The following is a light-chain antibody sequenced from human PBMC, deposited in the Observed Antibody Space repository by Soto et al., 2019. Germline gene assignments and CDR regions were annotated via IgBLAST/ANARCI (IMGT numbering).Light chain of an antibody. Sequence: DIVLTQSPGPLSLSPGERATLSCRASQSVSSSYLAWYQQKPGQAPRLLIYGASSRATGIPDRFSGSGSGTDFTLTISRLEPEDFAVYYCQQYGSSPRTFGQGTKVDNK. CDR1: QSVSSSY. V-gene: IGKV3-20*01. J-gene: IGKJ1*01. CDR3: QQYGSSPRT. CDR2: GAS.